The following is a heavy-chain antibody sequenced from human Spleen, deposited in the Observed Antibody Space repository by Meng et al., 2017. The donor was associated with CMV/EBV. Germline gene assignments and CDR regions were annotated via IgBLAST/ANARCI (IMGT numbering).Heavy chain of an antibody. D-gene: IGHD2-21*02. Sequence: GGSLRLSCAASGFTFSSFPIHWVRQAPGKGLEWVADMSYDGSNYYFADSVRGRFTISRDNSRNTVDLYMNSLRGEDTAVYFCARDHFYSGGDRDFHYYYGMDVWGQGTTVTVSS. CDR3: ARDHFYSGGDRDFHYYYGMDV. CDR2: MSYDGSNY. CDR1: GFTFSSFP. V-gene: IGHV3-30*04. J-gene: IGHJ6*02.